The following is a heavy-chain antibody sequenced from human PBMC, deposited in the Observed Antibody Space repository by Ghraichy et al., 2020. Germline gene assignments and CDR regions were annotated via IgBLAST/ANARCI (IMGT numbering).Heavy chain of an antibody. CDR3: ARAYSYGPHPPLFDY. CDR2: IYYSGST. J-gene: IGHJ4*02. D-gene: IGHD5-18*01. Sequence: SETLSLTCTVSGGSISSYYWSWIRQPPGKGLEWIGYIYYSGSTNYNPSLKSRVTISVDTSKNQFSLKLSSVTAADTAVYYCARAYSYGPHPPLFDYWGQGTLVIVSS. CDR1: GGSISSYY. V-gene: IGHV4-59*01.